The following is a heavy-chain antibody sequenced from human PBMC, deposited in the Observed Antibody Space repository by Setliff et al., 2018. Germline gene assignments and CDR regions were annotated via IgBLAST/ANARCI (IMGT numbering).Heavy chain of an antibody. J-gene: IGHJ4*02. CDR3: ARGGSPDCTTNSCRYGDYFY. CDR2: ISSYNGKT. D-gene: IGHD4-17*01. Sequence: ASVKVSCKASGYIFTSYGISWVRQAPGQGLEWMGWISSYNGKTNYAQKLQGRVTMTTDTSTSTVYMQLNSLRSEDTAVYYCARGGSPDCTTNSCRYGDYFYWGQGTLVTVSS. V-gene: IGHV1-18*01. CDR1: GYIFTSYG.